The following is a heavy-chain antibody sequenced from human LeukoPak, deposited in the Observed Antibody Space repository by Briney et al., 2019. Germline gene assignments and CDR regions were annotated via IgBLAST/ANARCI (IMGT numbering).Heavy chain of an antibody. V-gene: IGHV5-10-1*01. D-gene: IGHD2-15*01. Sequence: GESLKISCKGSGYIFTSYWITWVRQMPGKGLEWMGRIDPIDSYTNYSPSFQGHVTISADKSISTAYLQWSSLKASDTAMYYCARLPGYCSGGSCWNFDYWGQGTLVTVSS. J-gene: IGHJ4*02. CDR2: IDPIDSYT. CDR3: ARLPGYCSGGSCWNFDY. CDR1: GYIFTSYW.